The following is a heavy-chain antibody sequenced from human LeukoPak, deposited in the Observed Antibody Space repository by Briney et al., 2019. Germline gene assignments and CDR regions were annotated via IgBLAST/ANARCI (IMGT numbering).Heavy chain of an antibody. Sequence: SETLSLTCTVSGGSISSSSYYWGWIRQPPGKGLEWIGSIYYSGSTYYNPSLKSRVTISVDTSKNQFSLKLSSVTAADTAVYYGARQVTGSFRRFDPWGQGTPVTVSS. CDR2: IYYSGST. CDR1: GGSISSSSYY. D-gene: IGHD1-20*01. V-gene: IGHV4-39*01. CDR3: ARQVTGSFRRFDP. J-gene: IGHJ5*02.